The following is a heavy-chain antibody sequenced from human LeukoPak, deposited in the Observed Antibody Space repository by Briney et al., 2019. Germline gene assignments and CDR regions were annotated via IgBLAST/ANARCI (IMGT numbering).Heavy chain of an antibody. Sequence: SETLSLTCTVSGGSISSGGYYWSWIRQHPGKGLEWIGYIYYSGSTNYNPSLKSRVTISVDTSKNQFSLKLSSVTAADTAVYYCARSIFVVVTATYYFDYWGQGTLVTVSS. D-gene: IGHD2-21*02. V-gene: IGHV4-61*08. J-gene: IGHJ4*02. CDR3: ARSIFVVVTATYYFDY. CDR1: GGSISSGGYY. CDR2: IYYSGST.